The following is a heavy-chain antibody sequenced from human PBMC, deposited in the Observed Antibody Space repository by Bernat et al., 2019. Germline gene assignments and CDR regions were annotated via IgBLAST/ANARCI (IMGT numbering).Heavy chain of an antibody. CDR1: GFTFSSYA. CDR2: ISGSGGRT. D-gene: IGHD2-21*01. CDR3: AKENCGGDCYPGAAFDC. J-gene: IGHJ4*02. V-gene: IGHV3-23*04. Sequence: EVQLVESGGGLVQPGRSLRLSCAASGFTFSSYAMSWVRQAPGKGLEWVSAISGSGGRTYNADSMKGRFTISRDNSKNTLYLQMSSLRAEDTAVYYCAKENCGGDCYPGAAFDCWGRGTLVTVSS.